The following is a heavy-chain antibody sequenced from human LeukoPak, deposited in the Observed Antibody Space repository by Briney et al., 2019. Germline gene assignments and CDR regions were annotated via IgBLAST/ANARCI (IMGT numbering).Heavy chain of an antibody. Sequence: SETLSLTCTVSGASISNGAYYWSWIRQPPGKGLEWIGYIYYSGSTNYNPSLKSRVTISVDTSKNQFSLKLSSVTAADTAVYYCAREVEGNYFDYWGQGTLVTVSS. J-gene: IGHJ4*02. CDR2: IYYSGST. CDR3: AREVEGNYFDY. V-gene: IGHV4-61*08. D-gene: IGHD3-10*01. CDR1: GASISNGAYY.